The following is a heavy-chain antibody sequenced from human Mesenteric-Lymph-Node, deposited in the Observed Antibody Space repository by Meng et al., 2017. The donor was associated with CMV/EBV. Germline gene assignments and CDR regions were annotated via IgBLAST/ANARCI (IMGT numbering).Heavy chain of an antibody. CDR3: AREGDGVSFDY. CDR2: ISSSGSTI. D-gene: IGHD3-3*01. J-gene: IGHJ4*02. CDR1: GFTFSDYY. Sequence: GESLKISCAASGFTFSDYYMSWIRQAPGKGLEWVSYISSSGSTIYYADSVKGRFTISRDNAKNSLSLQMNSLRAEDTAVYYCAREGDGVSFDYWGQGALVTVSS. V-gene: IGHV3-11*04.